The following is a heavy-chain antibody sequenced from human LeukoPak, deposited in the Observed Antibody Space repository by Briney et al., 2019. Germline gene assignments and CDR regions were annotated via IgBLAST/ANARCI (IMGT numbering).Heavy chain of an antibody. V-gene: IGHV1-69*06. J-gene: IGHJ4*02. CDR1: GGTFSSYS. CDR3: AGYSSSSGGY. CDR2: IIPIFGTA. D-gene: IGHD6-6*01. Sequence: SVKVSCKASGGTFSSYSISWVRQAPGQGLEWMGRIIPIFGTANYAQKFQGRVTITADKSTSTAYMELSSLRSDDTAVYYCAGYSSSSGGYWGQGTLVTVSS.